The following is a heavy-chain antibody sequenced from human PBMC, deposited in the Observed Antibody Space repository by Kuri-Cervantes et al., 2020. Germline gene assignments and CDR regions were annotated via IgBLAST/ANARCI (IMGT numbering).Heavy chain of an antibody. CDR3: ARVRRYDSSGYPANWFDP. V-gene: IGHV4-59*01. Sequence: SQTLSLTCAISGYSISSYYWGWIRQPPGKGLEWIGYIYYSGSTNYNPSLKSRVTMSVDTSKNQFSLKLSSVTAADTAVYYCARVRRYDSSGYPANWFDPWGQGTLVTVSS. D-gene: IGHD3-22*01. CDR2: IYYSGST. CDR1: GYSISSYY. J-gene: IGHJ5*02.